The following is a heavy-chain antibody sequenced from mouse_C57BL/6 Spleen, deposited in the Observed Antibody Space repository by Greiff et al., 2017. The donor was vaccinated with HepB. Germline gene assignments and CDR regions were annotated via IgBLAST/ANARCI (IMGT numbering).Heavy chain of an antibody. CDR2: ISDGGSYT. D-gene: IGHD2-4*01. CDR1: GFTFSSYA. CDR3: ARDPYDYDDAMDY. Sequence: EVQVVESGGGLVKPGGSLKLSCAASGFTFSSYAMSWVRQTPEKRLEWVATISDGGSYTYYPDNVKGRFTISRDNAKNNLYLQMSHLKSEDTAMYYCARDPYDYDDAMDYWGQGTSVTVSS. J-gene: IGHJ4*01. V-gene: IGHV5-4*01.